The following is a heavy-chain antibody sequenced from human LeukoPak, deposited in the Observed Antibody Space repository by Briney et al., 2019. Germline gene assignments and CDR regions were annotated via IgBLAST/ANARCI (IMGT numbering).Heavy chain of an antibody. J-gene: IGHJ4*02. V-gene: IGHV3-74*01. D-gene: IGHD3-3*01. CDR1: VFTFSIYW. CDR3: ARGFDYGDY. CDR2: INIDGSST. Sequence: GGSLRLSCAASVFTFSIYWMHWVRQAAGKGLVWISHINIDGSSTSYTDSVKGRFTISRDNAKNTLYLQMNRLRAEDTAVYYCARGFDYGDYWGQGTLVAVSS.